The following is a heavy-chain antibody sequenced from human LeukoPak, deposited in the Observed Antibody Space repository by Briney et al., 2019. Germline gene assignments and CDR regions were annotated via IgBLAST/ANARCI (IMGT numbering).Heavy chain of an antibody. Sequence: GGSLRLSCAASGFTFSSYSMNWVRQAPGKGLEWVSYISSSSSTIYYADSVKGRFTISRDNAKNSLYLQMNSLRAEDTAVYYCARGCSSTSCLILEMDVWGKGTTVTVSS. V-gene: IGHV3-48*01. CDR1: GFTFSSYS. CDR3: ARGCSSTSCLILEMDV. J-gene: IGHJ6*04. D-gene: IGHD2-2*01. CDR2: ISSSSSTI.